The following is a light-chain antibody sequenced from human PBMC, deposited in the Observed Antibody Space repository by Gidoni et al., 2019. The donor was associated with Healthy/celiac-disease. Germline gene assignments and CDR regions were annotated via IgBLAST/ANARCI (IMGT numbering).Light chain of an antibody. CDR2: LGS. CDR3: MQALQTPRT. Sequence: DIVMTQSPLSLPVTPGEPASISCRSSQSRLHSNGYTSLDWYLQKPGQSPQLLIYLGSNRASGVPDRFSGIGSGTDFTLKISRVEAEDVGVYYCMQALQTPRTFGQGTKLEIK. V-gene: IGKV2-28*01. CDR1: QSRLHSNGYTS. J-gene: IGKJ2*01.